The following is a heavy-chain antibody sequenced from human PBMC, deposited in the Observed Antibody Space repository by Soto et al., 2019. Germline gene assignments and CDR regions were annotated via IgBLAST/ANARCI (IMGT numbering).Heavy chain of an antibody. J-gene: IGHJ6*02. Sequence: PGGSLRLSCAASGFTFSSYSMNWVRQAPGKGLEWVSSISSSSSYIYYADSVKGRFTISRDNAKNSLYLQMNSLRAEDTAVYYCARVSGWLSISCMDVWGQGTTVTVS. D-gene: IGHD6-19*01. V-gene: IGHV3-21*01. CDR2: ISSSSSYI. CDR1: GFTFSSYS. CDR3: ARVSGWLSISCMDV.